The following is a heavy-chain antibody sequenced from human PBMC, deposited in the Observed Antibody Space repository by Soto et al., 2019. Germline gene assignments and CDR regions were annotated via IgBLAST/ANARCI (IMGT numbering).Heavy chain of an antibody. Sequence: QAGGSLRLSCAASGFTFSSYAMSWVRQAPGKGLEWVSAISGSGGSTYYADSVKGRFTISRDNSKNTLYLQMNSLRAEDTAVYYCAKTSSLYYYYYMDVWGKGTTVTVSS. D-gene: IGHD2-2*01. V-gene: IGHV3-23*01. CDR1: GFTFSSYA. CDR2: ISGSGGST. CDR3: AKTSSLYYYYYMDV. J-gene: IGHJ6*03.